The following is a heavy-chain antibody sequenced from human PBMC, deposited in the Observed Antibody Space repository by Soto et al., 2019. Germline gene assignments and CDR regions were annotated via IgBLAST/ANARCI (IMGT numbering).Heavy chain of an antibody. CDR3: ARIVAVPCTYIGY. CDR1: GDSISGSY. Sequence: TETLSLTCSVYGDSISGSYMSWIRQSPGKGLEWLGYVYYTGSTNYSPSLRSRVSISVDTSKNEFSLRLSSVTAADTAVYLCARIVAVPCTYIGYCGQGPQVTVS. D-gene: IGHD2-8*01. CDR2: VYYTGST. J-gene: IGHJ4*02. V-gene: IGHV4-59*01.